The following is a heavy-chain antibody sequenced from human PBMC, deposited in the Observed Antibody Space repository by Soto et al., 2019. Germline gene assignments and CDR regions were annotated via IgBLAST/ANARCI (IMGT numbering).Heavy chain of an antibody. V-gene: IGHV3-53*01. CDR2: KNSGGST. D-gene: IGHD6-13*01. CDR1: GFSVSTNY. J-gene: IGHJ4*02. CDR3: AGLSRNIIPEAGPVDH. Sequence: GGSLRLSCEVSGFSVSTNYMGWVRQAPGKGLEWVSMKNSGGSTTYANSVRGRFAIARDNSKNTIYLQMNSLRAEDTAVYYCAGLSRNIIPEAGPVDHWGQGTLVTVSS.